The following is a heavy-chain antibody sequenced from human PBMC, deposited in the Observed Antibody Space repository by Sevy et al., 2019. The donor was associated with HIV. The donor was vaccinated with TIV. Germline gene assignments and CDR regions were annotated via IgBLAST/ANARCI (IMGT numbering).Heavy chain of an antibody. CDR2: ISYDGSNE. CDR1: GFTFSDYA. CDR3: ARDRCQLLGGDY. V-gene: IGHV3-30*04. D-gene: IGHD1-26*01. Sequence: GGSLRLSCAASGFTFSDYAMHWVRQAPGKGLEWVALISYDGSNEYNADSVKGRFTISRDNSKNTVYLQMNSLRPEDTAVYYCARDRCQLLGGDYWGQGTLVTVSS. J-gene: IGHJ4*02.